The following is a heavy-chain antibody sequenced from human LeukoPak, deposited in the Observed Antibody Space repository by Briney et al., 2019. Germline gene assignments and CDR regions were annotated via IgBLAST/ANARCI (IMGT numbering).Heavy chain of an antibody. D-gene: IGHD4-23*01. CDR3: AREDYGGKTRPFDY. V-gene: IGHV3-21*01. CDR2: ISSSSSYI. CDR1: GFTFSSYS. Sequence: GGSLRLSCAASGFTFSSYSMNWVRQAPGKGLEWVSSISSSSSYIYYADSVKGRFTISRDNAKNSLYLQMNSLRAEDTAVYYCAREDYGGKTRPFDYWGQGTLVTVSS. J-gene: IGHJ4*02.